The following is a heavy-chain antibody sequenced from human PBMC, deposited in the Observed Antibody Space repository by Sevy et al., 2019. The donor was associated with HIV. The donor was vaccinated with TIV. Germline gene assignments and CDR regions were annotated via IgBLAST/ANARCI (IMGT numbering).Heavy chain of an antibody. CDR3: ATLRSAVLKHSYYIDY. Sequence: GGSLRLSCGVSGFAFSTYAMTWVRQTPGKGLEWVSIISGSGATTSYADSVKGRFTISRDNPKNTLDLQMNRLSAEDTAVYYCATLRSAVLKHSYYIDYWGQGTLVTVSS. CDR2: ISGSGATT. CDR1: GFAFSTYA. J-gene: IGHJ4*02. D-gene: IGHD1-26*01. V-gene: IGHV3-23*01.